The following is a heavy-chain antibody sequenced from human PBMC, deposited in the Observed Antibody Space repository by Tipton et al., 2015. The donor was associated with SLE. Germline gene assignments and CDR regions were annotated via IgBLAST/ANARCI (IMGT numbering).Heavy chain of an antibody. CDR3: ARLGDAYVFDS. V-gene: IGHV3-23*01. Sequence: SLRLSCAASGFPVSNYAMTWVRQAPGKGLEWVSTIISNGDTTWYPDSVKGRFTMSRDNTKNSLSLQMNSLRAEDTAIYYCARLGDAYVFDSWGPGSLVTVSA. CDR2: IISNGDTT. J-gene: IGHJ4*02. CDR1: GFPVSNYA. D-gene: IGHD5-24*01.